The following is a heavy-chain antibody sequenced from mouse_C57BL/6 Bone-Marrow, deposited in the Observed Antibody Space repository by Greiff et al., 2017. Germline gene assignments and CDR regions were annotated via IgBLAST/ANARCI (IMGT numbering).Heavy chain of an antibody. V-gene: IGHV1-19*01. CDR3: GVGLTNFDD. J-gene: IGHJ2*01. Sequence: EVQLQQSGPVLVKPGASVKMSCKASGYTFTDYYMNWVKQSHGKSLEWIGVINPYNGGTSYNQKFKGKATLTVDKSSSTAYMELNSLTSEDSAVYYWGVGLTNFDDWGQGTTLTVSS. CDR1: GYTFTDYY. D-gene: IGHD3-1*01. CDR2: INPYNGGT.